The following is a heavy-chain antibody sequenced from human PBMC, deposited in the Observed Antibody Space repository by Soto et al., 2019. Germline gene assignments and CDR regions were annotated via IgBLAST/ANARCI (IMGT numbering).Heavy chain of an antibody. CDR2: IRSKAYGGTT. D-gene: IGHD3-16*02. Sequence: SWFRQAPGKGLEWVGFIRSKAYGGTTEYAASVKGRFTISRDDSKSIAYLQMNSLKTEDTAVYYCNRDLIVDYVWGSYRYTDYWGQGTLVTVSS. V-gene: IGHV3-49*03. J-gene: IGHJ4*02. CDR3: NRDLIVDYVWGSYRYTDY.